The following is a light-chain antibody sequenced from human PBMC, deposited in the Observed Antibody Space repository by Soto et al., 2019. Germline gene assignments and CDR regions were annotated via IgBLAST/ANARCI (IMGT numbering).Light chain of an antibody. V-gene: IGLV1-40*01. CDR2: ANT. CDR3: QSYDTSLSGDV. CDR1: GSNIGAGYD. J-gene: IGLJ1*01. Sequence: QSVLTQPPSVSGAPGQTVTISCTGSGSNIGAGYDIHWYQQVPGTAPKPLIYANTNRASGVPDRFSGSKSGTSASLAITGLQAEDEADYYCQSYDTSLSGDVFGPGTKLTVL.